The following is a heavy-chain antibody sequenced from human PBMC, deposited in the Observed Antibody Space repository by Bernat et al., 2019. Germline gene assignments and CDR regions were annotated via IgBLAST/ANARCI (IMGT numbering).Heavy chain of an antibody. CDR1: GFTFSSYG. D-gene: IGHD5-18*01. Sequence: QVQLVESGGGVVQPGRSLRLSCAASGFTFSSYGMHWVRQAPGKGLEWVAVIWYEGSNKYDADSVKGRFTISRDNSKNTLYLQMNSLRAEDTAVYYCARESSDVDTAMAPLLDSMGFDPWGQGTLVTVSS. CDR3: ARESSDVDTAMAPLLDSMGFDP. J-gene: IGHJ5*02. CDR2: IWYEGSNK. V-gene: IGHV3-33*01.